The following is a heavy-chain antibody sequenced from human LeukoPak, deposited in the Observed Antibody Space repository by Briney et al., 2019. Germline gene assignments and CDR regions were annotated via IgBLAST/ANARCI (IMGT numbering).Heavy chain of an antibody. J-gene: IGHJ4*02. D-gene: IGHD1-26*01. CDR3: ARGSPSYYFDY. V-gene: IGHV3-53*01. CDR1: GVIVSNNY. CDR2: IYRDGST. Sequence: GGSLRLSCAASGVIVSNNYMTWGRQAPGKGLEWVTVIYRDGSTDYADSVKGRSTISIDTSKNTLYLHMNSLRAEDTAVYYCARGSPSYYFDYWGQGPLVPLS.